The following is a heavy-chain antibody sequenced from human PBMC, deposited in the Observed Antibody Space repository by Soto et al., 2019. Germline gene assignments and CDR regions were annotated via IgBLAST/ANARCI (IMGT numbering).Heavy chain of an antibody. CDR1: GYTFTTHG. D-gene: IGHD3-16*02. V-gene: IGHV1-18*04. CDR2: ISPYNGKT. CDR3: ARVDDYVWGSFRP. J-gene: IGHJ4*02. Sequence: RASVKVSCKASGYTFTTHGISWVRQAPGQGLEWMGWISPYNGKTTYAQKVQGRVTMTTDTSTSTAYMELRGLRSDDTAVYYCARVDDYVWGSFRPWGQGTQVTVPQ.